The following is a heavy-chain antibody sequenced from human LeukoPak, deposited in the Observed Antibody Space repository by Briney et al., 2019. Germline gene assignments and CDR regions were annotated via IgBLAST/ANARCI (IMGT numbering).Heavy chain of an antibody. CDR3: ARDLRKWELPDARWFDP. Sequence: SETLSLTCTVSGDSISTSSYYWGWIRQPTGQGLEWLGSIYYSGSTYYNPSLKSRVTISVDKSKNQFSLNLSSVTAADTAVYYCARDLRKWELPDARWFDPWGQGTLVTVSS. D-gene: IGHD1-26*01. V-gene: IGHV4-39*07. CDR1: GDSISTSSYY. J-gene: IGHJ5*02. CDR2: IYYSGST.